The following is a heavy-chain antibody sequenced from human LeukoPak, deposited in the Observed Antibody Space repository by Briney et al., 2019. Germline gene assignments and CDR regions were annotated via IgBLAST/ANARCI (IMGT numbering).Heavy chain of an antibody. Sequence: GGSLRLSCAASGFTFSSHSMTWVRQAPGKGLEWVSSISSSSNYIYYADSVKGRFTISRDNAKNSLYLQANSLRAEDTAVYYCARDVSSRFDPWGQGTLVTVSS. CDR1: GFTFSSHS. CDR2: ISSSSNYI. D-gene: IGHD2-2*01. J-gene: IGHJ5*02. V-gene: IGHV3-21*01. CDR3: ARDVSSRFDP.